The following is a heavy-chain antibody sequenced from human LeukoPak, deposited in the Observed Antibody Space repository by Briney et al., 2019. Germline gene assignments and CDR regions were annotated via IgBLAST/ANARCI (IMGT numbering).Heavy chain of an antibody. Sequence: ASVKVSCKASRYTFTSYDINWVRQATGQGLEWMGWMNPNSGNTGYAQNFQGRVTTTRNTSISTAYMELSSLRSEDTAVYCCARGVGYQLLSRYYYYYMDVWLKGTTVTVSS. CDR3: ARGVGYQLLSRYYYYYMDV. V-gene: IGHV1-8*03. J-gene: IGHJ6*03. D-gene: IGHD2-2*01. CDR2: MNPNSGNT. CDR1: RYTFTSYD.